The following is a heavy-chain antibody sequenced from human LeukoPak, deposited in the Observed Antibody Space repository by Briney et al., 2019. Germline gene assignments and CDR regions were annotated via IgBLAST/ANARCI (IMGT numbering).Heavy chain of an antibody. CDR1: GFTFSSYG. CDR3: ARAERYLGGAFDI. D-gene: IGHD1-26*01. CDR2: IWYDGSNK. V-gene: IGHV3-33*01. Sequence: LGGSLRLSCAASGFTFSSYGMHWVRQAPGKGLEWVAVIWYDGSNKYYADSVKGRFTISRDNSKNTLYLQMNSLRAEDTAVYYCARAERYLGGAFDIWGQGTMVTVSS. J-gene: IGHJ3*02.